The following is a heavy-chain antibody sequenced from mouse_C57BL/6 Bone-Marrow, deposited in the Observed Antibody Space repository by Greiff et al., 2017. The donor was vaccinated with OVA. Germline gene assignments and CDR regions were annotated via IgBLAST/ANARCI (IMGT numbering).Heavy chain of an antibody. Sequence: EVQLVESGGGLVQPGGSLKLSCAASGFTFSDYGMAWVRQAPRKGPEWVAFISNLAYSIYYADTVTGRFTTSRENAKNTLYLEMSSLRSEDTAMYYCARGEYYYGSTSFAYWGQGTLVTVSA. CDR2: ISNLAYSI. CDR1: GFTFSDYG. CDR3: ARGEYYYGSTSFAY. V-gene: IGHV5-15*01. J-gene: IGHJ3*01. D-gene: IGHD1-1*01.